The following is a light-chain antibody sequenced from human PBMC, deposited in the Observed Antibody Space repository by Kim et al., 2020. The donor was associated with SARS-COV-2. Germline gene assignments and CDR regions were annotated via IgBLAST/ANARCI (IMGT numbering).Light chain of an antibody. J-gene: IGLJ3*02. CDR1: NLGDKY. CDR2: QHT. Sequence: SVSPGQTVTITCSGSNLGDKYAYWYQKKAGQSPVLVIYQHTKRPSGISQRFSGSSSGNTATLTSSRAQTMDEADYYCQAWDNNAAVFGGGTQLTVL. CDR3: QAWDNNAAV. V-gene: IGLV3-1*01.